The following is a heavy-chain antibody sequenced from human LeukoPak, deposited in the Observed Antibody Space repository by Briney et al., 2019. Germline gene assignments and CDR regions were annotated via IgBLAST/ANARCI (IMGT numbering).Heavy chain of an antibody. Sequence: GGSLRLSCAASGFTFSSYGMSWVRQAPGKGLEWVSAISGSGGSTYYADSVKGRFTISRDNSKNTLYLQMNSLRAEDTAVYYCAKGGRYYGSGSYYWGQGTLVTVSS. D-gene: IGHD3-10*01. V-gene: IGHV3-23*01. CDR2: ISGSGGST. CDR3: AKGGRYYGSGSYY. J-gene: IGHJ4*02. CDR1: GFTFSSYG.